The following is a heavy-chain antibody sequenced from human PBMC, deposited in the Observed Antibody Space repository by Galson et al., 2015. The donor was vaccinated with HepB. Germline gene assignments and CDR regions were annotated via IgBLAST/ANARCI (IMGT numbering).Heavy chain of an antibody. CDR1: GFTFSSYS. J-gene: IGHJ4*02. Sequence: SLRLSCAASGFTFSSYSMNWVRQAPGKGLEWVSSISSSSSYIYYADSVKGRFTISRDNAKNSLYLQMNSLRAEDTAVYYCARCIAASHASDYWGQGTLVTVSS. D-gene: IGHD6-13*01. V-gene: IGHV3-21*01. CDR3: ARCIAASHASDY. CDR2: ISSSSSYI.